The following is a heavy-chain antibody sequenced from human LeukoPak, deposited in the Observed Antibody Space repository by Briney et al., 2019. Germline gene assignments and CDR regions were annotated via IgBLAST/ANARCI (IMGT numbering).Heavy chain of an antibody. J-gene: IGHJ4*02. CDR2: IKTDGSIT. Sequence: PGGSLRLSCAASGFSFSVYWMHWVRQAPGKGPVWVSRIKTDGSITDYADSVKGRFTISRDNAKNTLYLQMNSLRAEDTAVYYCAREILAPGKTHDYWGQGTLVTVSS. CDR3: AREILAPGKTHDY. V-gene: IGHV3-74*01. CDR1: GFSFSVYW.